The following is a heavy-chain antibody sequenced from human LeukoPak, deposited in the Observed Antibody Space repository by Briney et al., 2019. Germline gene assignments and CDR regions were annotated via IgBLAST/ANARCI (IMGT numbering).Heavy chain of an antibody. CDR3: ARLTNYDFWRGPCPHDAFDI. D-gene: IGHD3-3*01. J-gene: IGHJ3*02. CDR2: ISHSGDT. CDR1: GFSITSGDY. V-gene: IGHV4-38-2*01. Sequence: PSETLSLTCDVSGFSITSGDYWGWIRQSPGRGLEWIGSISHSGDTYYIPSLRSRVSMSLDTSRNQFSLDLRSVSAADTAVYYCARLTNYDFWRGPCPHDAFDIWGQGTMVTVSS.